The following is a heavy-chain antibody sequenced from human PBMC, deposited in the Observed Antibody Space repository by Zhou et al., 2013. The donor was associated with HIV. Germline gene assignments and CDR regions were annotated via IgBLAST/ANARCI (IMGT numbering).Heavy chain of an antibody. J-gene: IGHJ4*02. CDR3: ARGGIGISWYRGVDY. V-gene: IGHV1-2*02. Sequence: QVQVVQSGAEVQKPGASVKVSCKASGYTFTGYYIHWVRQAPGQGLEWMGWINPSTGGTNYGQDFQGRVTMTRDTPITTAYMELSRLRSDDTAVYYCARGGIGISWYRGVDYWGQGTLVTVSS. CDR1: GYTFTGYY. CDR2: INPSTGGT. D-gene: IGHD6-13*01.